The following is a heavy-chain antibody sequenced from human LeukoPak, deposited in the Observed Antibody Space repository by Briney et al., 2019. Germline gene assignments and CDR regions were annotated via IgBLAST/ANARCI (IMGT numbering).Heavy chain of an antibody. D-gene: IGHD3-9*01. V-gene: IGHV3-64D*06. J-gene: IGHJ4*02. CDR3: VKDRSDILTGPGSN. CDR1: GFTFSSYA. CDR2: ISGNGGST. Sequence: GGSLRLSCSASGFTFSSYAMHWVRQAPGKGLEYVSAISGNGGSTYYADSVKGRFTISRDNFKNTLYLQMSSLRAEDTAVYYCVKDRSDILTGPGSNWGQGTLVTVSS.